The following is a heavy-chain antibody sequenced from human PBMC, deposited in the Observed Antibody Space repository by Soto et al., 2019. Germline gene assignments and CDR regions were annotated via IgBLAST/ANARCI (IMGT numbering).Heavy chain of an antibody. D-gene: IGHD6-19*01. J-gene: IGHJ6*02. CDR1: GFTFSSYG. V-gene: IGHV3-30*18. Sequence: PGGSLRLSCAASGFTFSSYGMHWVRQAPGKGLEWVAVISYDGSNKYYADSVKGRFTISRDNSKNTLYLQMNSLRAEDTAVYYCAKGGIRTGYSRGWYRDYYYYGMDGWGQGTTVTVAS. CDR2: ISYDGSNK. CDR3: AKGGIRTGYSRGWYRDYYYYGMDG.